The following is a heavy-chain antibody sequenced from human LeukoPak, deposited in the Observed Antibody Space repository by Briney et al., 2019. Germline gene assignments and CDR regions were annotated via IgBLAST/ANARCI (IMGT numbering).Heavy chain of an antibody. CDR2: IYSGGST. Sequence: QAGGSLRLSCAASGFTVGSNYMSWARQAPGKGLEWVSVIYSGGSTYYADSVKGRFTISRDNSKNTLYLQMNSLRAEDTAVYYCAVLCSGGSCYPPGFDYWGQGTLVTVSS. J-gene: IGHJ4*02. D-gene: IGHD2-15*01. CDR3: AVLCSGGSCYPPGFDY. CDR1: GFTVGSNY. V-gene: IGHV3-53*01.